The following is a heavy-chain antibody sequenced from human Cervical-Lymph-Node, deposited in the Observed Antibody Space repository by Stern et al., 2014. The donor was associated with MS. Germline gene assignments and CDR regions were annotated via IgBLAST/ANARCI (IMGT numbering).Heavy chain of an antibody. V-gene: IGHV1-46*01. D-gene: IGHD3-10*01. CDR1: GYTFTSSY. CDR2: INPSGGST. CDR3: ARDKYDASGSYELGY. J-gene: IGHJ4*02. Sequence: VQLVASGAEVKKPGASVKVSCKASGYTFTSSYIHWVRQAPGHGLERVGIINPSGGSTGYAQNVQGRVNMTRDTSTSTVYMELSSLRSEDTAVYYGARDKYDASGSYELGYWGQGTLVTVSS.